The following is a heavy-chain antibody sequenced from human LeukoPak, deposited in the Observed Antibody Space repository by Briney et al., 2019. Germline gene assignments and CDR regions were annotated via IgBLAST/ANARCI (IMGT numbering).Heavy chain of an antibody. CDR3: ARDYGILKSFDY. Sequence: GGSLRLSCAASGFTVNNAWMSWVRQAPGKGLEWVSYISSSGSTIYYADSVKGRFTISRDNAKNSLYLQMNSLRAEDTAVYYCARDYGILKSFDYWGQGTLVTVSS. D-gene: IGHD3-3*02. CDR1: GFTVNNAW. J-gene: IGHJ4*02. V-gene: IGHV3-11*04. CDR2: ISSSGSTI.